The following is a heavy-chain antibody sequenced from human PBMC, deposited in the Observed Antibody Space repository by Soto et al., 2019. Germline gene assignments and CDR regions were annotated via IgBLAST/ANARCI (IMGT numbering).Heavy chain of an antibody. CDR1: GYTFTSYD. V-gene: IGHV1-8*01. J-gene: IGHJ3*02. CDR3: ARAIFGWGKDRDAFDI. Sequence: ASVKVSCKASGYTFTSYDINWVRQATGQGLEWMGWMNPNSGNTGYAQKFQGRVTMTRNTSISTAYMELSSLRSEDTAVYYCARAIFGWGKDRDAFDIWGKGTMVTVSS. CDR2: MNPNSGNT. D-gene: IGHD3-3*01.